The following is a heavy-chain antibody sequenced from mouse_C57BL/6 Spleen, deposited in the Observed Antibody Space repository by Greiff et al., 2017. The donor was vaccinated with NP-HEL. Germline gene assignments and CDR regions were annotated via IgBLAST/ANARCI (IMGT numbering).Heavy chain of an antibody. CDR1: GYTFTSYW. V-gene: IGHV1-72*01. D-gene: IGHD2-2*01. Sequence: VQLKQPGAELVKPGASVKLSCKASGYTFTSYWMHWVKQRPGRGLEWIGRIDPNSGGTKYNEKFKSKATLTVDKPSSTAYMQLSSLTSEDSAVYYCAREGGYYDYGYDGDYYAMDYWGQGTSVTVSS. CDR2: IDPNSGGT. CDR3: AREGGYYDYGYDGDYYAMDY. J-gene: IGHJ4*01.